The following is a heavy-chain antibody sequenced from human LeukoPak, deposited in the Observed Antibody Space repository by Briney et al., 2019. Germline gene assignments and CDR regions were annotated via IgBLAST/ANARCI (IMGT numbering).Heavy chain of an antibody. Sequence: GGSLRLSCAASGFTFSSSAMSWVRQAPGKGLEWVSATSNNGGYTYYADSVQGRFTISRDNSKSTLCLQMNSLRAEDTAVYYCAKQLGYCSDGSCYFPYWGQGTLVTVSS. CDR1: GFTFSSSA. J-gene: IGHJ4*02. D-gene: IGHD2-15*01. V-gene: IGHV3-23*01. CDR3: AKQLGYCSDGSCYFPY. CDR2: TSNNGGYT.